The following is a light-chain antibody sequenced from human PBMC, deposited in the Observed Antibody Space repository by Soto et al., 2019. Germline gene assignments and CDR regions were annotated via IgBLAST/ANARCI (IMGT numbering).Light chain of an antibody. J-gene: IGLJ2*01. CDR3: SSYARGDSVL. CDR2: EVT. CDR1: SSDVGGYNF. V-gene: IGLV2-8*01. Sequence: QSVLTQPPSASGSPGQSVTISCTGTSSDVGGYNFVSWYQHHPGKAPKVILYEVTKRPSGVPDRFSGSKSGNTASLTVSGLQADDEADYYCSSYARGDSVLFGGGTKATVL.